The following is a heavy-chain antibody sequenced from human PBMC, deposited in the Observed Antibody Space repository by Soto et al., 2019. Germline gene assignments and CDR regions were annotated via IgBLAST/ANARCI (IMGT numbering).Heavy chain of an antibody. CDR1: GGSISSGDYY. Sequence: LSLTCTVSGGSISSGDYYWSWIRQPPGKGLEWIGYIYYSGSTYYNPSLKSRVTISVDTSKNQFSLKLSSVTAADTAVYYCARVVHYYGSGSYYGPYFDYWGQGALVTVSS. D-gene: IGHD3-10*01. CDR2: IYYSGST. V-gene: IGHV4-30-4*01. J-gene: IGHJ4*02. CDR3: ARVVHYYGSGSYYGPYFDY.